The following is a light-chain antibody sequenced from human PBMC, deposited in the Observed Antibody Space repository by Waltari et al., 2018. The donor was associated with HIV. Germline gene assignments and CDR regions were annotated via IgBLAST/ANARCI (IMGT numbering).Light chain of an antibody. Sequence: DIQMTQSPSSLSASVGDRVSITCRASQRISRYLNWYRQKPGAVPELLIYAASSLQRGVPSRFSGSGSGTDFTLTISALQPEDFATYYCQQSYSPTFTFGPGTKVDFK. CDR2: AAS. V-gene: IGKV1-39*01. J-gene: IGKJ3*01. CDR1: QRISRY. CDR3: QQSYSPTFT.